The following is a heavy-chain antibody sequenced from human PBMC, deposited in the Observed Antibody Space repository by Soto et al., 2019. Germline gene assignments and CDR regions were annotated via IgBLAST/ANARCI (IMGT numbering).Heavy chain of an antibody. D-gene: IGHD2-8*02. J-gene: IGHJ4*02. V-gene: IGHV1-18*01. Sequence: ASVKVSCKASGYTFTNYGVSWVRQAPGQGLEWMGWISAYNGNTDYAQKLQGRVTMTTDTSTNTAYVELRSLRSDDTALYYCARVGAYCTGSSCFDSWGQGTLVTVSS. CDR3: ARVGAYCTGSSCFDS. CDR1: GYTFTNYG. CDR2: ISAYNGNT.